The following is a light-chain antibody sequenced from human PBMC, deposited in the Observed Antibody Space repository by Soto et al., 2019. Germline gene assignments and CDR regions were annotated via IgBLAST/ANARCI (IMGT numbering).Light chain of an antibody. Sequence: IVFTQSPVTLSLSKGERATLSCRASQSVSGYVAWYQQKPGQAPRLLIYDASSRANGIPARFTGSGSGTDFSLTISSLEPEDFAVYYCQQRGTWPTFGQGTKVDI. V-gene: IGKV3-11*01. J-gene: IGKJ1*01. CDR1: QSVSGY. CDR2: DAS. CDR3: QQRGTWPT.